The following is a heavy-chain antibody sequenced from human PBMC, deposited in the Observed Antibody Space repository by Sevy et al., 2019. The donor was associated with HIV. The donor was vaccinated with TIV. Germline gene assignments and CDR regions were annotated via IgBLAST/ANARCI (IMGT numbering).Heavy chain of an antibody. CDR2: IFHSGNT. V-gene: IGHV4-30-2*01. CDR3: ARSSSAYPYHFDY. Sequence: SETLSLTCAVSGGSISTDLYSWNWIRQPPGKGLEWIGYIFHSGNTYYNPSLKSRVTISIDRSKNQFSLNLSPVPAADTAVYYCARSSSAYPYHFDYSGQGTLVTVSS. J-gene: IGHJ4*02. CDR1: GGSISTDLYS.